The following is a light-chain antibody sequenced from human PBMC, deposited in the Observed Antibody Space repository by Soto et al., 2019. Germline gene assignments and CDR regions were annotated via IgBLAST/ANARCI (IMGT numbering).Light chain of an antibody. CDR1: SRDVGGYNY. CDR2: DVN. J-gene: IGLJ2*01. Sequence: QSALTQPASVSGSPGQSITISCAGTSRDVGGYNYVSWYQQHPGKVPRLLISDVNKRPSGVSDRFSGSKSGNTASLPISGLQAEDEADYYFAAFTRIVTVVSGGGTKLTVL. CDR3: AAFTRIVTVV. V-gene: IGLV2-14*03.